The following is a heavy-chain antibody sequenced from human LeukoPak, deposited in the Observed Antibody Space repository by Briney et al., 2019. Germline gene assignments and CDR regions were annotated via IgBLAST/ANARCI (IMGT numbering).Heavy chain of an antibody. J-gene: IGHJ4*02. CDR3: ARGTYDSSGYYYSLDY. CDR1: GGTFSSYA. CDR2: MNPNSGNT. V-gene: IGHV1-8*02. D-gene: IGHD3-22*01. Sequence: ASVKVSCKASGGTFSSYAISWVRQATGQGLEWMGWMNPNSGNTGYAQKFQGRVTMTRNTSISTAYMELSSLRSEDTAVYYCARGTYDSSGYYYSLDYWGQGTLVTVSS.